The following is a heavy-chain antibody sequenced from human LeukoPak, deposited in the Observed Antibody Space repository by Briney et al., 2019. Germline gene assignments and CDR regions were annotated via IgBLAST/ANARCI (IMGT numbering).Heavy chain of an antibody. V-gene: IGHV3-48*03. J-gene: IGHJ4*02. D-gene: IGHD4-17*01. Sequence: GGSLRLSCAASGFTFSSYEMNWVRQAPGKGLEWVSYISSSGSTIYYADSVKGRFTISRDNAKNSLYLQMNSLRAEDTAVYHCARDLGYGDYEGYWGQGTLVTVSS. CDR2: ISSSGSTI. CDR1: GFTFSSYE. CDR3: ARDLGYGDYEGY.